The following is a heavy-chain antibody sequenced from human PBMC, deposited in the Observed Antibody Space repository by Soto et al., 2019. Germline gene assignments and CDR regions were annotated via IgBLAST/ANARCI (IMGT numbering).Heavy chain of an antibody. CDR2: IYYSGRT. J-gene: IGHJ4*02. Sequence: PSETLSLTCSVSVDSITVSGDSITSFYWSWIRQSPGNGLEWIGHIYYSGRTNYNLSLNNRFTISLDLSKNHLSLKVTSVTAADTSIYYCSRDRESVDYVWGTYRSRGFFENWGQGTLVTVSS. V-gene: IGHV4-59*01. CDR3: SRDRESVDYVWGTYRSRGFFEN. D-gene: IGHD3-16*02. CDR1: GDSITSFY.